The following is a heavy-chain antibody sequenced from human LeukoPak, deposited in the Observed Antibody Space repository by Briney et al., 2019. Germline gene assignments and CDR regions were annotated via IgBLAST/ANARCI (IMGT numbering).Heavy chain of an antibody. CDR2: IKSKNDGGTT. Sequence: GGSLRLSCAASGFNFNHAWMTWVRQAPGKGLEWVGRIKSKNDGGTTDFAAPVKGRFTISRDDSKRMMFLEMNGPKTEDTAVYYCVGRPWNFDYWGQGTLVTVSS. CDR3: VGRPWNFDY. D-gene: IGHD1-1*01. V-gene: IGHV3-15*05. CDR1: GFNFNHAW. J-gene: IGHJ4*02.